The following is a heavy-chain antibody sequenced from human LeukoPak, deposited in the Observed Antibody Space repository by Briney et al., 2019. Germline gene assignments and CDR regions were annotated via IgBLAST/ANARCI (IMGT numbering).Heavy chain of an antibody. CDR3: AKECYDRSGYCFDY. CDR1: GFTFSSHA. J-gene: IGHJ4*02. D-gene: IGHD3-22*01. V-gene: IGHV3-23*01. Sequence: PGGSLRLSCAASGFTFSSHAMSWVRQAPGKGLEWVSGINSDGSSAYYADPVRGRFTIFRDNSKSDLLLQMNSLRAEDTAIYYCAKECYDRSGYCFDYWGQGALVAVSS. CDR2: INSDGSSA.